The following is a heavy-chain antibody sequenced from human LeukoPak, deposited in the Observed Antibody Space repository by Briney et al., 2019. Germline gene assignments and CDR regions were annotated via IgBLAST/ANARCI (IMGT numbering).Heavy chain of an antibody. Sequence: GGSLRLSCAASGFSFSSCAISWVREAPGKGREWVSSSSGSSTTYYADSVKGRFTISRDNSKNTLYLQMNSLRAEDTAVYYCAKEYSSSSGGLDYWGQGTLVTVSS. CDR1: GFSFSSCA. CDR2: SSGSSTT. J-gene: IGHJ4*02. CDR3: AKEYSSSSGGLDY. V-gene: IGHV3-23*01. D-gene: IGHD6-6*01.